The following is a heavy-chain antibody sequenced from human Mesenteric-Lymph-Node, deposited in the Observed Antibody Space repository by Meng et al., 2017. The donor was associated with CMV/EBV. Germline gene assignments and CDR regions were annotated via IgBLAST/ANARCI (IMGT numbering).Heavy chain of an antibody. V-gene: IGHV1-69*10. J-gene: IGHJ4*02. Sequence: SVKVSCKASGGTFSSYAISWVRQAPGQGLEWMGGIIPILGIANYAQKFQGRVTITADKSTSTAYMELSSLRSEDTAVYYGARGREGSPLPAAPEDYWGQGTLVTVSS. CDR3: ARGREGSPLPAAPEDY. CDR1: GGTFSSYA. CDR2: IIPILGIA. D-gene: IGHD2-2*01.